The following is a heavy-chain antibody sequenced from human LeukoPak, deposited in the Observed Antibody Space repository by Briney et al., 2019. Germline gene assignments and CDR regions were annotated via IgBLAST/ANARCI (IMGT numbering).Heavy chain of an antibody. J-gene: IGHJ6*02. D-gene: IGHD3-22*01. CDR1: GFTFSSYW. CDR3: AKDGSDSSGYYRLGYYHYGMDV. CDR2: IKQDGSEK. V-gene: IGHV3-7*03. Sequence: GGALRLSCAASGFTFSSYWMSWVRQAPGKGLEWVANIKQDGSEKYDVDSVKGRFTSSRDNAKNSLYLQMNSRRAEDTAVYYCAKDGSDSSGYYRLGYYHYGMDVWGQGTTVTVSS.